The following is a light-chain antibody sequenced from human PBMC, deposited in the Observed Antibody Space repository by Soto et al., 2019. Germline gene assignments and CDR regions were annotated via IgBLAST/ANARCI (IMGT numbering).Light chain of an antibody. CDR3: QQSYSTPLT. J-gene: IGKJ4*01. CDR1: QSISSY. CDR2: AAS. V-gene: IGKV1-39*01. Sequence: DIQMTQSPSSLSASVGDRVTITCRASQSISSYLNWYQQKPGKAPKLLIYAASSLQSGVPSRFSGSGSGTDFTLTISSLQPEDFATYYYQQSYSTPLTCGGGTKVEIK.